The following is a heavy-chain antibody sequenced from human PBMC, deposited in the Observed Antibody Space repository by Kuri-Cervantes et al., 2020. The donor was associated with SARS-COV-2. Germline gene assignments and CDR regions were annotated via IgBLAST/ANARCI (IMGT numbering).Heavy chain of an antibody. CDR3: ARPDCTINGVCFMDV. CDR1: GFTFSSYA. D-gene: IGHD2-8*01. J-gene: IGHJ6*02. CDR2: ISYDGTNE. Sequence: LSLTCAASGFTFSSYAMHWVRQAPGKGLEWVALISYDGTNEFYADSVKGRFTISRDNSRNTLYLQMNSLRAEDTAVFYCARPDCTINGVCFMDVWGQGTTVTVSS. V-gene: IGHV3-30-3*01.